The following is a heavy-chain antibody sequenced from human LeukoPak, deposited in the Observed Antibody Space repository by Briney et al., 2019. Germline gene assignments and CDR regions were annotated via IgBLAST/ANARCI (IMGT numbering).Heavy chain of an antibody. Sequence: SVKVSCKASGGTFSSYAISWVRQAPGQGLEWMERIIPILGIANYAQKFQGRVTITADKSTSTAYMELSSLRSEDTAVYYCARDRSAAPFGIWGQGTMVTVSS. CDR2: IIPILGIA. CDR1: GGTFSSYA. J-gene: IGHJ3*02. V-gene: IGHV1-69*04. D-gene: IGHD6-13*01. CDR3: ARDRSAAPFGI.